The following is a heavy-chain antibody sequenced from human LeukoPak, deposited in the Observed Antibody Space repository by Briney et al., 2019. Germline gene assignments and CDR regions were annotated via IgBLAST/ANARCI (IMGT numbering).Heavy chain of an antibody. Sequence: PSETLSLTCAVYGGSFSGYYWSWIRQPPGKGLEWIGEINHSGSTNYNPSLKSRVTISVDTSKNQFSLKLSSVTAADTAVYYCARKYCSSTRCYDYFDYWGQGTPVTVSS. V-gene: IGHV4-34*01. CDR2: INHSGST. CDR1: GGSFSGYY. D-gene: IGHD2-2*01. CDR3: ARKYCSSTRCYDYFDY. J-gene: IGHJ4*02.